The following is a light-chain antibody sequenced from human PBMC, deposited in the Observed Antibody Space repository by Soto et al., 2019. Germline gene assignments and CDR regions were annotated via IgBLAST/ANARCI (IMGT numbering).Light chain of an antibody. CDR3: QSYASSLSGSV. CDR1: SSNIGAGYD. V-gene: IGLV1-40*01. J-gene: IGLJ3*02. Sequence: QSVMTQPPSVSGAPGQRVTISCTGSSSNIGAGYDVHWYQQLPGTAPKLVIYANSNRPSGVPDRFSGSKSGTSASLAITGLQAEDEADYYCQSYASSLSGSVFGGGTKLTVL. CDR2: ANS.